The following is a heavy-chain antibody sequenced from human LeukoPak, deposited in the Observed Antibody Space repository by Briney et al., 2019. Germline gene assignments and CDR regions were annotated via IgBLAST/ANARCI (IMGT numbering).Heavy chain of an antibody. J-gene: IGHJ4*02. CDR1: GGSISSSSYY. V-gene: IGHV4-39*07. D-gene: IGHD3-22*01. CDR3: ARGNHYDSSGYYLGDYFDY. Sequence: SETLSLTCTVSGGSISSSSYYWGWIRQPPGKGLEWIGSIYYSGSTYYNPSLKSRVTISVDTSKNQFSLKLSSVTAADTAVYYCARGNHYDSSGYYLGDYFDYWGQGTLVTVSS. CDR2: IYYSGST.